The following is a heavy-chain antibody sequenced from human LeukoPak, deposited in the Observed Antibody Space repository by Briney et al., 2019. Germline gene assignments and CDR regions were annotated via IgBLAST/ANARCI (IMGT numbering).Heavy chain of an antibody. CDR2: IFYSGST. V-gene: IGHV4-31*03. CDR3: ARDTYYSGGSYYSGNWFDP. D-gene: IGHD2-15*01. J-gene: IGHJ5*02. Sequence: SQTLSLTCTVSGGSISTGGYYWSWIRQHPGKGLEWIGSIFYSGSTNYNPSLKSRVTISVDTSKNQFSLKLRSVIAADTAVYYCARDTYYSGGSYYSGNWFDPWGQGTLVTVSS. CDR1: GGSISTGGYY.